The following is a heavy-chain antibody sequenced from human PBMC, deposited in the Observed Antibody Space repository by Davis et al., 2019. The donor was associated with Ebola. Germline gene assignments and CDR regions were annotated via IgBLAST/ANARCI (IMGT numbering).Heavy chain of an antibody. CDR1: GFTFSSYA. Sequence: GESLKISCAASGFTFSSYAMHWVRHAPGKGLEWVALISYDGNKEYYVDSVQGRFTITRDNSINTLYVEMNSLRSDDTAMYYCARGDTWYFYHAMDVWGKETTVTVSS. D-gene: IGHD3-16*01. CDR3: ARGDTWYFYHAMDV. J-gene: IGHJ6*04. V-gene: IGHV3-30-3*01. CDR2: ISYDGNKE.